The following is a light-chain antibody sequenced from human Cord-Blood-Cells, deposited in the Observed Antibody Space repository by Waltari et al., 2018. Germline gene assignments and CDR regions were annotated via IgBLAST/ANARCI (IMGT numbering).Light chain of an antibody. Sequence: EIVLTQSPGTLSLSPGERATLSCRASQSVSSSYLAWYQQKPGQAPRLLIYGPSSRATGIPDRFSGSGSGTDFTLTISRLEPEDFAVYYCQQYGSSPTLTFGGWTKVEIK. CDR1: QSVSSSY. V-gene: IGKV3-20*01. J-gene: IGKJ4*01. CDR2: GPS. CDR3: QQYGSSPTLT.